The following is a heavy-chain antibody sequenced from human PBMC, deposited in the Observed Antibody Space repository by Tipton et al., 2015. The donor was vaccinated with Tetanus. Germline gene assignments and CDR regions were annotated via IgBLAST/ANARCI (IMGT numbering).Heavy chain of an antibody. Sequence: TLSLTCTVSGDPISRSDYYWSWIRQPPGKGLEWIAYIFRTGSTYYNPSLESRITIAMDTSNNQFSLSLCSVTAADTAVYYCARAFWENGPDAFDIWGPGTLVPGSS. CDR3: ARAFWENGPDAFDI. CDR1: GDPISRSDYY. CDR2: IFRTGST. V-gene: IGHV4-30-4*01. D-gene: IGHD3-16*01. J-gene: IGHJ3*02.